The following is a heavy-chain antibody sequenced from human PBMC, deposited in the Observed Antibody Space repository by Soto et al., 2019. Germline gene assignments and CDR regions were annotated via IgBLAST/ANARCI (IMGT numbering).Heavy chain of an antibody. Sequence: SVKVSCKASGGTFSSYAISWVRQAPGQGLEWMGGIIPIFGTANYAQKFQGRVTITADKSTSTAYMELSSLRSEDTAVYYCARDVAAAAHYYYYGMDVWGQGTTVTVSS. J-gene: IGHJ6*02. CDR2: IIPIFGTA. CDR1: GGTFSSYA. D-gene: IGHD6-13*01. CDR3: ARDVAAAAHYYYYGMDV. V-gene: IGHV1-69*06.